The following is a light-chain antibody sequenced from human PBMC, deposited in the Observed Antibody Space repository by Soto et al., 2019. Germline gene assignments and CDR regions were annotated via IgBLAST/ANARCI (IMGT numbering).Light chain of an antibody. Sequence: EIVMTQSPATLSVSPGERATLSSRASQSVSSNLAWYQHKPGQAPRLLIYGASTRATGIPARFSASGSGTEFSLTISSLQSEDFAVYYCQQYNNWPPKQYTFGQGTKLEIK. J-gene: IGKJ2*01. CDR3: QQYNNWPPKQYT. CDR2: GAS. CDR1: QSVSSN. V-gene: IGKV3-15*01.